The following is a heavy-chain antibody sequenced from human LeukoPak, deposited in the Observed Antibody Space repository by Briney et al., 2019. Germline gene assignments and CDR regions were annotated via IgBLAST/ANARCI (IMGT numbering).Heavy chain of an antibody. CDR2: MNPNSGNT. J-gene: IGHJ4*02. D-gene: IGHD1-26*01. CDR3: ARWYSGSYGIDY. CDR1: GYTFTSYD. Sequence: VASVKVSCKASGYTFTSYDINWVRQATGQGLEWMGWMNPNSGNTGYAQKFQGRVTMTRNTSISTAYMELSSLRSEDTAAYYCARWYSGSYGIDYWGQGTLVTVSS. V-gene: IGHV1-8*01.